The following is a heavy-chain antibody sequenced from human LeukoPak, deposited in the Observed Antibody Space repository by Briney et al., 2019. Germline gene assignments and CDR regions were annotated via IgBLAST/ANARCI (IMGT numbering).Heavy chain of an antibody. Sequence: MTGGSLRLSCTASGFTFSSYAMNWVRQAPGKGLEWVGRIKSKTGGGTTDYAAPVKGRFTISRGDSANTLYLQMNSLKTEDTAVYYCTLIVYTSGHYWGQGTLVTVSS. CDR3: TLIVYTSGHY. D-gene: IGHD5/OR15-5a*01. V-gene: IGHV3-15*01. CDR2: IKSKTGGGTT. J-gene: IGHJ4*02. CDR1: GFTFSSYA.